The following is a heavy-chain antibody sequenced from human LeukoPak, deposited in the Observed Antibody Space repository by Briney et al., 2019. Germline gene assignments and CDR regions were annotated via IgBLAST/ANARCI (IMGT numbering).Heavy chain of an antibody. CDR2: ISSSSSYI. CDR1: GFTFSSYS. D-gene: IGHD3-22*01. V-gene: IGHV3-21*01. J-gene: IGHJ4*02. CDR3: ARAPPYYYDSSGYYYCFDY. Sequence: GGSLRLSCAASGFTFSSYSMNWVRQAPGKGLEWVSSISSSSSYIYYADSVKGRFTISRDNAKNPLYLQMNSLRAEDTAVYYCARAPPYYYDSSGYYYCFDYWGQGTLVTVSS.